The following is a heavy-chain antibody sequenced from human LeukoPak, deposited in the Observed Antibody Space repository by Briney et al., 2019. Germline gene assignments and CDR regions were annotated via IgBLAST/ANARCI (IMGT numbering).Heavy chain of an antibody. CDR2: IYTSGST. CDR1: GGSISGYY. D-gene: IGHD4-17*01. V-gene: IGHV4-4*07. CDR3: AREGSYGDLYFDY. J-gene: IGHJ4*02. Sequence: SETLSLTCTVSGGSISGYYWSWIRQPAGKGLEWIGRIYTSGSTNYNPSLKSRVTMSVDTSKNQFSLKLSSVTAADTAVYYCAREGSYGDLYFDYWGQGTLVTVSS.